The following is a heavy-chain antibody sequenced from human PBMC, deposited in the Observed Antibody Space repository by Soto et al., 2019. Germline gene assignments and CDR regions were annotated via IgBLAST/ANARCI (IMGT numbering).Heavy chain of an antibody. V-gene: IGHV3-21*01. D-gene: IGHD6-19*01. J-gene: IGHJ4*02. CDR3: AVAVASWVDY. CDR2: ISSSSSYI. CDR1: GFTFSSYS. Sequence: EVQLVESGGGLVKPGGSLRLSCAASGFTFSSYSVNWVRQAPGKGLEWVSSISSSSSYIYYADSVKGRFTISRDNAKNSLYLQMNSLRAEDTAVYYCAVAVASWVDYWGQGTLVTVSS.